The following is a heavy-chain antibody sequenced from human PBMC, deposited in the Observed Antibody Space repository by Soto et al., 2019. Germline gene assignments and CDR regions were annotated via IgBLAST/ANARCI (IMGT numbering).Heavy chain of an antibody. J-gene: IGHJ5*02. CDR3: ARGYTSGWFGSFWFDP. Sequence: QVQLQESGPGLVKPSETLSLTCTVSGGSISSYSWSWIRQPPGKGLEWIGYIYYSGSTNYNPSLTSRVAISFDTSKNQFSLKLNSVTAADTAVYYCARGYTSGWFGSFWFDPWGQGTLVTVSS. CDR2: IYYSGST. D-gene: IGHD6-19*01. CDR1: GGSISSYS. V-gene: IGHV4-59*01.